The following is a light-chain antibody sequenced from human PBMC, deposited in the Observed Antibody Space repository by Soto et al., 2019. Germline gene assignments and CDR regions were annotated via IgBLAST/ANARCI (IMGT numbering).Light chain of an antibody. V-gene: IGKV3-20*01. J-gene: IGKJ1*01. CDR3: KHYDNSRWT. CDR1: QSVSSSY. Sequence: EIVLTQSPGSLSLSPGERATLSCRASQSVSSSYLAWYQQKPGQAPRLLIYAASSRATGTPDRFSGSGSGTDFTLTIRRLEPEDFAVYYCKHYDNSRWTFGQGTKVDIK. CDR2: AAS.